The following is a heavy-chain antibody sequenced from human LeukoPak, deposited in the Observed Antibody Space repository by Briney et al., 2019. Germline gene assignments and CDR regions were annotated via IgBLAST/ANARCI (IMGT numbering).Heavy chain of an antibody. CDR3: ARGYCSTTTCYNEVIGH. CDR1: GFTFSTYS. V-gene: IGHV3-48*01. J-gene: IGHJ4*02. D-gene: IGHD2-2*01. CDR2: ISSSSSTI. Sequence: HPGGSLRLSCAASGFTFSTYSMNWVRHAPGKGLEWVSYISSSSSTIYYADSVKGRFTISRDNGKNSLYLQMNSLRAEDTAIYYCARGYCSTTTCYNEVIGHWGQGTLVTVSS.